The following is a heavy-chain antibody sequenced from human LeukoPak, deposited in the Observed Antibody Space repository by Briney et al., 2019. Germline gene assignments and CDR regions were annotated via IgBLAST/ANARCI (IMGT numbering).Heavy chain of an antibody. CDR1: GGAISSSGYY. CDR2: IYYSGST. D-gene: IGHD2-2*01. J-gene: IGHJ4*02. CDR3: ARVAHCSSTTCYQGIFDY. V-gene: IGHV4-61*08. Sequence: SETLSLTCAVSGGAISSSGYYWSWIRQPPGKGLEWVGYIYYSGSTNYNPSLKSRVTISVDTSKNQFSLKLSSVTVADTAVYYCARVAHCSSTTCYQGIFDYWGQGTLVTVSS.